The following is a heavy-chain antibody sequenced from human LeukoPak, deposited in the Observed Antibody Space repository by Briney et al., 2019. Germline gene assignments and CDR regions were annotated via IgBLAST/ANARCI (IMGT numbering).Heavy chain of an antibody. V-gene: IGHV3-48*01. D-gene: IGHD3-16*01. J-gene: IGHJ4*02. Sequence: GGSLRLSCAASGFTFSSYSMNWVRQAPGKGLEWFAYISSSSSTIYYADSVKGRFTISRDNAKNSLYLQMNSLRAEDTAVYYCARDTYASSSYYWGQGTLVTVSS. CDR3: ARDTYASSSYY. CDR1: GFTFSSYS. CDR2: ISSSSSTI.